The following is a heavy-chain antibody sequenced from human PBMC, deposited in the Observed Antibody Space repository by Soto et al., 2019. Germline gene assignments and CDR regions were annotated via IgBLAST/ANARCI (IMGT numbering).Heavy chain of an antibody. CDR2: ISPDGDMT. D-gene: IGHD3-9*01. CDR1: GFTFSNYY. CDR3: ARAAFDQYFDF. Sequence: GASVKVSCKASGFTFSNYYMHWVRQAPEQGLQWMGIISPDGDMTTYAQRFQWRVTMTRDTSTSTVYMELSSLTSEDTAVYYCARAAFDQYFDFWGQGTQVTVSS. J-gene: IGHJ4*02. V-gene: IGHV1-46*01.